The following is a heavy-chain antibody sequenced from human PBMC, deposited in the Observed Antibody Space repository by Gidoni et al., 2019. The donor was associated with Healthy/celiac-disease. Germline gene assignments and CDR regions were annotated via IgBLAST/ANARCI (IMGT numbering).Heavy chain of an antibody. J-gene: IGHJ4*02. CDR3: ASWYYYDSSGYSHSFDY. Sequence: QLQLQESGPGLVKPSETLSLPCTVSGGSIRSSSYYWGWIRQPPGKGLEWIGSIYYSGSTYYNPSLKSRVTISVDTSKNQFSLKLSSVTAADTAVYYCASWYYYDSSGYSHSFDYWGQGTLVTVSS. D-gene: IGHD3-22*01. CDR1: GGSIRSSSYY. V-gene: IGHV4-39*01. CDR2: IYYSGST.